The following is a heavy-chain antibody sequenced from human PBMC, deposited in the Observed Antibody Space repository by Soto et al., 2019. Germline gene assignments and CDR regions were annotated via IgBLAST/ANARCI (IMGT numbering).Heavy chain of an antibody. CDR1: GFTFSSHG. D-gene: IGHD3-10*01. J-gene: IGHJ4*02. CDR2: IWYDGSDK. Sequence: QVQLVESGGGVVQPGRSLRLSCRTSGFTFSSHGMHWVRQAPGKGLEWVAVIWYDGSDKYYADSVKGRFTISRDNSKNTLYLQMNSLRGEDTAVYYCASQGGAGFPGDYWGQGTLVTVSS. CDR3: ASQGGAGFPGDY. V-gene: IGHV3-33*01.